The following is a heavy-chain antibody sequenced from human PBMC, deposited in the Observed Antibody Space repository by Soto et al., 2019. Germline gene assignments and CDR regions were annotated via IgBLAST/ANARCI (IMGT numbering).Heavy chain of an antibody. CDR3: ARLGYCSSTSCYPPYYFDY. CDR1: GGTFSSYA. Sequence: QVQLVQSGAEVKKPGSSVKVSCKASGGTFSSYAISWVRQAPGQGLEWMGGIIPIFGTANDAQKFQGRVTITADESTSTAYMELSSLRSEDTAVYYCARLGYCSSTSCYPPYYFDYWGQGTLVTVSS. CDR2: IIPIFGTA. D-gene: IGHD2-2*01. V-gene: IGHV1-69*01. J-gene: IGHJ4*02.